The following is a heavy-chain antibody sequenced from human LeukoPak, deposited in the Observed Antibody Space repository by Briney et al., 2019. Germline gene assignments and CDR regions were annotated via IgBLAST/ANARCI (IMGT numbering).Heavy chain of an antibody. V-gene: IGHV6-1*01. CDR2: TYYRSKWYN. CDR3: ARDEALIAAAGVYYGMDV. J-gene: IGHJ6*02. CDR1: GDSVSSNSAA. Sequence: SPTLSLTSAISGDSVSSNSAAWNWIRQSPSRGLEWLGRTYYRSKWYNDYAVSVKSRITINPDTSKNQFSLQLNSVTPEDTAVYYCARDEALIAAAGVYYGMDVWGQGTTVTVSS. D-gene: IGHD6-13*01.